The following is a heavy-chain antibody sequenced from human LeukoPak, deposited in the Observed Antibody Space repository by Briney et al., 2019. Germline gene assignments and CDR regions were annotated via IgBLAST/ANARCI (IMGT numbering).Heavy chain of an antibody. D-gene: IGHD1-1*01. V-gene: IGHV3-73*01. CDR1: GFTFSGSA. CDR2: IRSKANSYAT. J-gene: IGHJ4*02. CDR3: TSQTGSTVGY. Sequence: PGGSLKLSCAASGFTFSGSAMHWVRQASGKGLEWVGRIRSKANSYATAYAASVKGRFTISRDDSKNTAYLQMNSLKTEDTAMYYCTSQTGSTVGYWGQGTLVTVSS.